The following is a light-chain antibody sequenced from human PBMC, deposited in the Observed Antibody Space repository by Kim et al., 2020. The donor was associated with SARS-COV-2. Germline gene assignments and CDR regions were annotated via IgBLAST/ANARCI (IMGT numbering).Light chain of an antibody. V-gene: IGLV3-9*01. CDR3: QVWDSSTDRVV. J-gene: IGLJ2*01. CDR2: RDS. Sequence: ALGQTARITCGGNNIGSKNVHWYQQKRGQAPVLVIYRDSNRPSGIPERFSGSNSGNTATLTVSRAQAGDEADYYCQVWDSSTDRVVFGGGTQLTVL. CDR1: NIGSKN.